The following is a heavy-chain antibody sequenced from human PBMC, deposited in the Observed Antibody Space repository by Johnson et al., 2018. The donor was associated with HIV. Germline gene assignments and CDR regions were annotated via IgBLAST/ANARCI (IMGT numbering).Heavy chain of an antibody. V-gene: IGHV3-7*01. D-gene: IGHD3-22*01. CDR2: IRQDGSEK. CDR1: GLTFSDYY. J-gene: IGHJ3*02. CDR3: AREWLYDALDI. Sequence: VHLVESGGGLVKPGGSLRLSCAAPGLTFSDYYMTWIRQAPGKGLEWVANIRQDGSEKYYVGSVKGRFTVSRDNARKSLYLQMNSLRAEDTAVYYCAREWLYDALDIWGQGTMVTVSS.